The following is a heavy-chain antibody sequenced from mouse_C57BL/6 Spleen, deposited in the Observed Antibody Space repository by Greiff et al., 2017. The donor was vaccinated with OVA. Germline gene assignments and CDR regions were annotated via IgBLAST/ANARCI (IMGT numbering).Heavy chain of an antibody. J-gene: IGHJ4*01. V-gene: IGHV1-50*01. CDR3: ARWLRVGAMDY. D-gene: IGHD2-2*01. CDR2: IDPSDSYT. CDR1: GYTFTSYW. Sequence: QVQLQQPGAELVKPGASVKLSCKASGYTFTSYWMQWVKQRPGQGLEWIGEIDPSDSYTNYNQKFKGKATLTVDTSSSTAYMQLSSLTSEDSAVYYCARWLRVGAMDYWGQGTSVTVSS.